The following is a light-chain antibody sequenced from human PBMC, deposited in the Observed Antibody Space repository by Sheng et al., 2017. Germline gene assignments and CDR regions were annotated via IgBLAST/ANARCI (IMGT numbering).Light chain of an antibody. CDR2: LAS. J-gene: IGKJ1*01. Sequence: DIVMTQSPLSLPVTPGEPASISCRSSQSLLHSNGVNYMHWFLQKPGQSPQLLIYLASNRASGVPDRFSGSGSGTDFTLKITRVEAEDVGVYYCMQGLQTWTFGQGTKVEIK. CDR1: QSLLHSNGVNY. CDR3: MQGLQTWT. V-gene: IGKV2-28*01.